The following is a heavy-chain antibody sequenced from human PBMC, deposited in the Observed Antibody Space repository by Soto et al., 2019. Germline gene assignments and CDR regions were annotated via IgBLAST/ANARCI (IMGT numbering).Heavy chain of an antibody. J-gene: IGHJ6*02. CDR3: ATDLKRSYYYGMDV. CDR2: FDPEDGET. V-gene: IGHV1-24*01. CDR1: GYTLTELS. Sequence: ASVKVSCKVSGYTLTELSMHWVRQAPGKGLEWMGGFDPEDGETIYAQKFQGRVTMTEDTSTDTAYMELSSLRSEDTAVYYCATDLKRSYYYGMDVWGQGTTVTVSS.